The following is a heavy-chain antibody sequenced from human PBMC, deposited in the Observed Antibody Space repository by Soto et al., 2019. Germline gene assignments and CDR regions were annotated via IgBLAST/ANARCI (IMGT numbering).Heavy chain of an antibody. CDR1: GFTFSSYA. V-gene: IGHV3-23*01. J-gene: IGHJ3*02. CDR3: AKDDDILTGDYEAFDI. Sequence: PGGSLRFSCAASGFTFSSYAMGWVRQAPGKGLEWVSAISGSGGSTYYADSVKGRFTISRDNSKNTLYLQMNSLRAEDTAVYYCAKDDDILTGDYEAFDIWGQGTTVTVSS. D-gene: IGHD3-9*01. CDR2: ISGSGGST.